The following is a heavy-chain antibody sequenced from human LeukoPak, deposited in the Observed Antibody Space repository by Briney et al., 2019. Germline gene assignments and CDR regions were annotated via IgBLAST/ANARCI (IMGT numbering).Heavy chain of an antibody. D-gene: IGHD6-6*01. V-gene: IGHV3-64*01. Sequence: PGGSLRLSCAASGFTFSSYAMHWVRQAPGKGLEYVSAISRNGDNTYYANSVKGRFTISRDNSKNTLCLQMGSLRAEDMAVYYCGRGGYTSSSGIDYWGQGTLVTVSS. CDR2: ISRNGDNT. CDR3: GRGGYTSSSGIDY. J-gene: IGHJ4*02. CDR1: GFTFSSYA.